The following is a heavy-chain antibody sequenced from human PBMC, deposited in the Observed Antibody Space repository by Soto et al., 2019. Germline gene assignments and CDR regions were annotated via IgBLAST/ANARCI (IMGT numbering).Heavy chain of an antibody. D-gene: IGHD2-2*01. J-gene: IGHJ6*02. CDR2: IDPSDSYT. Sequence: GESLKISCKGSGYSFTSYWISWVRQMPGKGLEWMGRIDPSDSYTNYSPSFQGHVTISADKSISTAYLQWSRLKASDTAMYYCARHQCSNTSCTLYYYYGMDVWGQGTTVTVSS. V-gene: IGHV5-10-1*01. CDR3: ARHQCSNTSCTLYYYYGMDV. CDR1: GYSFTSYW.